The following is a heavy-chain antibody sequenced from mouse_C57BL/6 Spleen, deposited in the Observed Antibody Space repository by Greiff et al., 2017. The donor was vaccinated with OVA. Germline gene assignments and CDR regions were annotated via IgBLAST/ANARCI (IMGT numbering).Heavy chain of an antibody. CDR1: GFTFSSYT. D-gene: IGHD2-4*01. CDR3: ARLYYDYDGGDAMDY. J-gene: IGHJ4*01. CDR2: ISGGGGNT. V-gene: IGHV5-9*01. Sequence: EVKLMESGGGLVKPGGSLKLSCAASGFTFSSYTMSWVRQTPEKRLEWVATISGGGGNTYYPDSVKGRFTISRDNAKNTLYLQMSSLRSEDTALYDCARLYYDYDGGDAMDYWGQGTSVTVSS.